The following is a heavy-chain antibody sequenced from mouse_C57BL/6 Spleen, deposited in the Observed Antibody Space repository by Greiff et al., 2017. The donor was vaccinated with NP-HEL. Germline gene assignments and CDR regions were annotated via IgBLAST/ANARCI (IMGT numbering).Heavy chain of an antibody. V-gene: IGHV7-3*01. J-gene: IGHJ1*03. CDR3: ARPIYDGYPWYFDV. D-gene: IGHD2-3*01. CDR2: IRNKANGYTT. CDR1: GFTFTDYY. Sequence: EVKLMESGGGLVQPGGSLSLSCAASGFTFTDYYMSWVRQPPGKALEWLGFIRNKANGYTTEYSASVKGRFTISRDNSQSILELQMNALRAEDSATYYCARPIYDGYPWYFDVWGTGTTVTVSS.